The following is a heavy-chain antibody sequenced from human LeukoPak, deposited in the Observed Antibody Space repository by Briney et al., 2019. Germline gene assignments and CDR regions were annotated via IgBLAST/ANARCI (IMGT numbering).Heavy chain of an antibody. Sequence: SETLSLTCAVSGGAFSGYYWSWIRQPPGKELEGMGEINHSGSTNYNPSLKSRVTISVDTSKNQFSLKLSSVTAADTAVYYCARGVGYGSRNWFDPWGQGILVTVSS. J-gene: IGHJ5*02. D-gene: IGHD6-19*01. CDR3: ARGVGYGSRNWFDP. CDR2: INHSGST. V-gene: IGHV4-34*01. CDR1: GGAFSGYY.